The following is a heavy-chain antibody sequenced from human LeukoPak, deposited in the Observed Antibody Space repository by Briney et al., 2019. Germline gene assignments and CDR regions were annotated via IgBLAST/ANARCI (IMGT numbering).Heavy chain of an antibody. CDR1: GGSISSYY. D-gene: IGHD3-22*01. Sequence: SETLSLTCTVSGGSISSYYWSWIRQPAGKGLEWIGRIYSSGSTNYNPSLKSRVTMSVDTSKNQFSLKLSSVTAADTAVYYCARVNYYDSSGYYLDGYYYYYMDVWGKGTTVTVSS. CDR3: ARVNYYDSSGYYLDGYYYYYMDV. V-gene: IGHV4-4*07. J-gene: IGHJ6*03. CDR2: IYSSGST.